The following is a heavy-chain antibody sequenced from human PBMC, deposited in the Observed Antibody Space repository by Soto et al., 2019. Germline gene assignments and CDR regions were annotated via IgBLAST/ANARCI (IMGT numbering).Heavy chain of an antibody. CDR2: ISAYNGNT. J-gene: IGHJ2*01. Sequence: QVQLVQSGAEVKKPGASVKVSCKASGYTFTSYGISWVRQAPGQGLEWMGWISAYNGNTNYAQKLQGRVTMTTDTSTSTAYMELRSPRSDDTAVYYCARVYGDYVKDPDWYFDLWGRGTLVTVSS. CDR3: ARVYGDYVKDPDWYFDL. CDR1: GYTFTSYG. V-gene: IGHV1-18*01. D-gene: IGHD4-17*01.